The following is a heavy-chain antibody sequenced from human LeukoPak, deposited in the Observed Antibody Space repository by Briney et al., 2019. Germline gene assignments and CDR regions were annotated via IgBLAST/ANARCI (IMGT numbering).Heavy chain of an antibody. CDR2: IRLDGSNK. J-gene: IGHJ4*02. CDR3: AKPHFDY. V-gene: IGHV3-30*02. Sequence: GSLRLSCAASGFTFSSYGMHWVRQAPGKGLEWVAFIRLDGSNKYYADSVRGRFTISRDNSKNTLYLQMDSLRAEDTALYYCAKPHFDYWGQGTLVTVSS. CDR1: GFTFSSYG.